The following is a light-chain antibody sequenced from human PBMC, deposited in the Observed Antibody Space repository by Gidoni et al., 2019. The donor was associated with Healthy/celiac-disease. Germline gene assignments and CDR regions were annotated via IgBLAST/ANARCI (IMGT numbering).Light chain of an antibody. V-gene: IGLV1-44*01. Sequence: QSVLTQPPSASGTPGQRVTLSCSGSSSNIGSNTVNWYQQLPGTAPKLLICSNNQRPSGVPDRFSGAKSGTSASLAISGLQSEDEADYYCAAWDDSLNGVVFGGGTKLTVL. J-gene: IGLJ2*01. CDR3: AAWDDSLNGVV. CDR2: SNN. CDR1: SSNIGSNT.